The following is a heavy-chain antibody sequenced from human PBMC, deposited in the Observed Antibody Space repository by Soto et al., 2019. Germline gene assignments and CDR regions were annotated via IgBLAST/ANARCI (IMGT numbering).Heavy chain of an antibody. CDR2: ISGSGGST. V-gene: IGHV3-23*01. D-gene: IGHD2-2*02. CDR1: GFTFSSYA. CDR3: SKHRIGYCSSTSCYTVPYWFDP. Sequence: GGSLRLSCAASGFTFSSYAMSWVRQAPGKGLEWVSAISGSGGSTYYADSVKGRFTISRDNSKNTLYLQMNSLRAEDTAVYYCSKHRIGYCSSTSCYTVPYWFDPWGQGTLVTVSS. J-gene: IGHJ5*02.